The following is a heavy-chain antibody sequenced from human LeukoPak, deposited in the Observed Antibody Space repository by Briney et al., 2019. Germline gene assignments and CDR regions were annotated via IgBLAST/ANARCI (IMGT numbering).Heavy chain of an antibody. CDR3: ARHSLEYYYDSGSYYSWFDP. V-gene: IGHV5-51*01. D-gene: IGHD3-10*01. CDR1: GYRFTSYW. J-gene: IGHJ5*02. CDR2: IYPGDSDT. Sequence: GESLQISCKASGYRFTSYWIGWVRQMPGKGLEWMGIIYPGDSDTRYRPSFQGQVTISADKSTSTAYLQWNSLKASDTATYYCARHSLEYYYDSGSYYSWFDPWGQGTLVTVSS.